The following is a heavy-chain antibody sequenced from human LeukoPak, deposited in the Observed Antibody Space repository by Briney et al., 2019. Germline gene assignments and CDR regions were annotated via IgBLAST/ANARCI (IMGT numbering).Heavy chain of an antibody. J-gene: IGHJ4*02. CDR3: ARGGWNAVGALRL. CDR2: MNPNSGNT. V-gene: IGHV1-8*01. Sequence: ASVKVSCKASGYTFTSYEINWVRQATGQGPEWMGWMNPNSGNTGYAQKFQGRVTMTRNTSISTAYMELSSLRSEDTAVYYCARGGWNAVGALRLWGQGTLVTVSS. CDR1: GYTFTSYE. D-gene: IGHD1-26*01.